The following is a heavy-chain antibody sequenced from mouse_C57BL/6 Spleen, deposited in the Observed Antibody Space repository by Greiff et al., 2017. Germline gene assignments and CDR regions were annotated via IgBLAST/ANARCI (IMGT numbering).Heavy chain of an antibody. Sequence: VQLKQSGPELVKPGDSVKISCKASGYSFTGYFMNWVMQSHGKSLEWIGRINPYNGDTFYNQKFKGKATLTVDKSSSTAHMELRSLTSEDSAVYYCARMRITTDYYAMDYWGQGTSVTVFS. CDR2: INPYNGDT. V-gene: IGHV1-20*01. CDR3: ARMRITTDYYAMDY. D-gene: IGHD1-1*01. CDR1: GYSFTGYF. J-gene: IGHJ4*01.